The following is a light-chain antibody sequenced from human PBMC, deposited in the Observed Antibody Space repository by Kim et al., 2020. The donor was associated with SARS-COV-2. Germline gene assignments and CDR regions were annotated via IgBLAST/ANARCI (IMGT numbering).Light chain of an antibody. J-gene: IGLJ1*01. CDR1: SRDVGAHDY. Sequence: QSVLAQPASVSGSPGQSITISCAGTSRDVGAHDYVSWYQQHPGKAPILIIYDVTKRPSGVPDRFSGSKSANTASLTISGLQTEDEADYYCCAHAGSDTFRDTFPYVFGTGTKVTVL. CDR3: CAHAGSDTFRDTFPYV. V-gene: IGLV2-11*01. CDR2: DVT.